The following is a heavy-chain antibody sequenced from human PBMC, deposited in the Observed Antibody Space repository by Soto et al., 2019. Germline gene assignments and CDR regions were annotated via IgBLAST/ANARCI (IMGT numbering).Heavy chain of an antibody. Sequence: SETLSLTCAVYGGSFSGYYWSWIRQPPGKGLEWIGEINHSGSTNYNPSLKSRVTISVDTSKNQFSLKLSSVTAADTAVYYCARDPVVRNWFDPWGQGTLVTVSS. J-gene: IGHJ5*02. CDR3: ARDPVVRNWFDP. D-gene: IGHD3-22*01. CDR1: GGSFSGYY. CDR2: INHSGST. V-gene: IGHV4-34*01.